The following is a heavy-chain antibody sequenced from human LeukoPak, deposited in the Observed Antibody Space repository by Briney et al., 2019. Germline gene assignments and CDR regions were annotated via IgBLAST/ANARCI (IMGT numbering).Heavy chain of an antibody. Sequence: GASVKVSCKASGYTFTSYGISWVRQAPGQGLEWMGWISAYNGNTNYAQKLQGRVTMTTDTSTSTAYMELRSLRSHDTAVHYCARVTQWPDPSGGDYWRQGTLVTVSS. V-gene: IGHV1-18*01. D-gene: IGHD6-19*01. J-gene: IGHJ4*02. CDR2: ISAYNGNT. CDR1: GYTFTSYG. CDR3: ARVTQWPDPSGGDY.